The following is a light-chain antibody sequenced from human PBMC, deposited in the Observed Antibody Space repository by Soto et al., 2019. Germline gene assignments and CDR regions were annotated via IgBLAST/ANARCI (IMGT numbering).Light chain of an antibody. J-gene: IGKJ1*01. Sequence: IQMTQSPSTLSASVGDRVTITCRASHNIERWVAWYQQKPGKAPSLLIFDASTLHSGVPSRFSGSGSETDFTLTISSLQPDDFATYYCQQFAITTTFGQGTKVDIK. CDR1: HNIERW. CDR3: QQFAITTT. V-gene: IGKV1-5*01. CDR2: DAS.